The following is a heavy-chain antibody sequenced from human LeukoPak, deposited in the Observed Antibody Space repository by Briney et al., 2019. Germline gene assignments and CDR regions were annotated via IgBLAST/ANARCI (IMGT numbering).Heavy chain of an antibody. D-gene: IGHD3-22*01. CDR1: GYSFTNYW. J-gene: IGHJ4*02. V-gene: IGHV5-51*01. CDR2: IYPGDSDT. Sequence: GESLKISCKGSGYSFTNYWIGWVRQLPGKGLEWMGIIYPGDSDTRYSPSFQGQVTLSADKSISTAYLQWSSLKASDTAMYYCAGHPLDPSGYLIDYWGQGTLVTVSS. CDR3: AGHPLDPSGYLIDY.